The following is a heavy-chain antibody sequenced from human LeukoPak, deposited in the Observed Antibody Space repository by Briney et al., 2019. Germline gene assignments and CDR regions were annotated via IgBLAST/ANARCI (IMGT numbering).Heavy chain of an antibody. CDR1: GFTFSGYA. D-gene: IGHD2-2*01. J-gene: IGHJ6*03. CDR3: ARDRGPRYCSSTSCNYYYMDV. Sequence: PGRSLRLSCAASGFTFSGYAMHWVRQAPGKGLEWVAVISYDGSNKYYADSVKGRFTISRDNSKNTLYLQMNSLRAEDTAVYYCARDRGPRYCSSTSCNYYYMDVWGKGTTVTVSS. V-gene: IGHV3-30-3*01. CDR2: ISYDGSNK.